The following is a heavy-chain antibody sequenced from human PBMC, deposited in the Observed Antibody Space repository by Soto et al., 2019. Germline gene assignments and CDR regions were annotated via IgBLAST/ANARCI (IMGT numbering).Heavy chain of an antibody. CDR2: IYPGDSDT. V-gene: IGHV5-51*01. CDR3: ARSYGVGAYYMDV. D-gene: IGHD4-17*01. Sequence: PGESLKISCKVSGYSFTNYWIGWVRQMPGKGLEWMGIIYPGDSDTRYSPSFQGQVTISADRSISTAYLQWSSLKASDTAMYYCARSYGVGAYYMDVWGIGTTVTVSS. J-gene: IGHJ6*03. CDR1: GYSFTNYW.